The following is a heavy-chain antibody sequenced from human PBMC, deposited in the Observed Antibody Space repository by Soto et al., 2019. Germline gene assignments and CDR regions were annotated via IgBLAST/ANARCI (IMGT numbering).Heavy chain of an antibody. CDR1: GGSISSYY. V-gene: IGHV4-59*01. Sequence: SETLSLTCTVSGGSISSYYWSWIRQPPGKGLEWIGYIYYSGSTNYNPSLKSRVTISVDTSKNQFSLKLSSVTAADTAIYYCARTVSGGFDYWGQGILVTVSS. CDR2: IYYSGST. CDR3: ARTVSGGFDY. J-gene: IGHJ4*01.